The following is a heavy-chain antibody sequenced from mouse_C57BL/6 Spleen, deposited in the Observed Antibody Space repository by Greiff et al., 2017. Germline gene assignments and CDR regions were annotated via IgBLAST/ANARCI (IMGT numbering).Heavy chain of an antibody. CDR2: IWSGGST. D-gene: IGHD2-3*01. Sequence: VQLQESGPGLVQPSQSLSITCTVSGFSLTSYGVHWVRQSPGKGLEWLGVIWSGGSTDYNAAFISRLSISKDNSKSQVFFKMNSLQADDTAIYYCARKDGYYDYYAMDYWGQGTSVTVSS. J-gene: IGHJ4*01. CDR1: GFSLTSYG. V-gene: IGHV2-2*01. CDR3: ARKDGYYDYYAMDY.